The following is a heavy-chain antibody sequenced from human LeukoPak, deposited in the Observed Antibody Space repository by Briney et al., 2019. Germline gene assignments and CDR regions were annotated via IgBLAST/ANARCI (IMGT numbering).Heavy chain of an antibody. CDR2: IKQDGSEK. J-gene: IGHJ4*02. CDR3: ARDAFSSGPDIDY. D-gene: IGHD6-19*01. Sequence: GGSLRLSCAVSGFTFSSYWMSWVRQAPGKGLEWVANIKQDGSEKYYVDSVKGRFTISRDNAKRSLYLQMNSLRAEDTAVYYCARDAFSSGPDIDYWGQGTLVTVSS. V-gene: IGHV3-7*01. CDR1: GFTFSSYW.